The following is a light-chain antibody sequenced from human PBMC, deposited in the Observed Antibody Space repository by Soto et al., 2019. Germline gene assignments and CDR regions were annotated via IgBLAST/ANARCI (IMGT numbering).Light chain of an antibody. J-gene: IGKJ1*01. Sequence: EVVLTQSPDTLSLSPGETATLSCRASQSLRTSYLAWYQQKPGQAPRLLIYGASFRATGIPDRFSGRGSGTDFTLSISRLEPEDFAVYYCQQYVTSPRTFGQGTKVDI. CDR1: QSLRTSY. CDR3: QQYVTSPRT. CDR2: GAS. V-gene: IGKV3-20*01.